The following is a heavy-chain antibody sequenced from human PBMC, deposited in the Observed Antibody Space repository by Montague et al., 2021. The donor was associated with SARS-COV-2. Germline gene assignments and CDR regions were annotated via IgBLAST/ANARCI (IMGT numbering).Heavy chain of an antibody. V-gene: IGHV4-39*01. CDR3: ARLLLELPGDY. J-gene: IGHJ4*02. CDR1: GGSISGSNYY. CDR2: IYYSGST. Sequence: SETLSLTCTVSGGSISGSNYYWAWIRQPPGKGLEWIGSIYYSGSTYDNPSLKSPVSISVDTSKNLFSLKLNSVTAADTAVYYCARLLLELPGDYWGQGTLVTVSS. D-gene: IGHD1-7*01.